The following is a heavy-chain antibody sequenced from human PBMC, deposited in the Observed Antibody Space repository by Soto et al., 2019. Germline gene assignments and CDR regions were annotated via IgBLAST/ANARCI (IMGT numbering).Heavy chain of an antibody. CDR1: GYTFTSYG. Sequence: QVQLVQSGAEVKKPGASVKVSCKASGYTFTSYGITWVRQAPGQGLEWMGWISAHNGNTNYAQNLQGRVTMTTHTSTSTAYMDLRSLRSDDTAVYYCARDGGHYGDYAYFQHWGQGTLVTVSS. J-gene: IGHJ1*01. V-gene: IGHV1-18*01. D-gene: IGHD4-17*01. CDR3: ARDGGHYGDYAYFQH. CDR2: ISAHNGNT.